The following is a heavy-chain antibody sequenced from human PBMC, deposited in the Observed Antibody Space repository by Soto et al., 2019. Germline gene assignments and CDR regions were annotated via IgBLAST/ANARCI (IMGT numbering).Heavy chain of an antibody. V-gene: IGHV3-11*06. Sequence: AGGSLRLSCAASGFTFSDYYMSWIRQAPGKGLEWVSYISSSSSYTNYADSVKGRFTISRDNAKNSLYLQMNSLRAEDTAVYYCARNTYGDYVGYYYGMDVWGQGTTVTVSS. CDR1: GFTFSDYY. D-gene: IGHD4-17*01. CDR2: ISSSSSYT. J-gene: IGHJ6*02. CDR3: ARNTYGDYVGYYYGMDV.